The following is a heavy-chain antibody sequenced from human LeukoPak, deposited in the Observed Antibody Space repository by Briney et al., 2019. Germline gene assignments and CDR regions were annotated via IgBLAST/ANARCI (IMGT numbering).Heavy chain of an antibody. D-gene: IGHD4-17*01. V-gene: IGHV3-53*01. J-gene: IGHJ6*04. CDR1: GFTVSSNY. Sequence: PGGSLRLSCAASGFTVSSNYMSWVRQAPGKGLEWVSVIYSGGSTYYADSVKGRFTISRDNSKNTLYLQMNSLRAEDAAVYYCARDRRGDYSPDYYYYGMDVWGKGTTVTVSS. CDR3: ARDRRGDYSPDYYYYGMDV. CDR2: IYSGGST.